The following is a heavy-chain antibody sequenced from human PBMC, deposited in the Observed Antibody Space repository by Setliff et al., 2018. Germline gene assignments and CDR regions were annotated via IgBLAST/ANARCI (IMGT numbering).Heavy chain of an antibody. V-gene: IGHV3-33*08. J-gene: IGHJ6*03. CDR2: IWDDGGNK. CDR1: GFTFSTHA. D-gene: IGHD5-18*01. Sequence: PGGSLRLSCAASGFTFSTHAMHWVRQAPGKGLEWVAVIWDDGGNKYHADSVKGRFTISRDNSKNTLYLQMNSLRAEDTAVYYCARAADSYGPPRSYMDVWGKGTTVTVSS. CDR3: ARAADSYGPPRSYMDV.